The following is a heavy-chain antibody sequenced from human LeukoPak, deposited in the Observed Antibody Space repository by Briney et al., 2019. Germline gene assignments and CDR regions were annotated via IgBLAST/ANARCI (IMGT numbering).Heavy chain of an antibody. D-gene: IGHD3-22*01. Sequence: SETLSLTCAVYGGSFSGHFWSWIRQPPGKGLEWIGEISHGGSTNYKPSLKSRVTISVDTSKNQYSLKLSSVTAADTAVYYCARQDYYDSSGQNWFDPWGQGTLVTVSS. CDR2: ISHGGST. J-gene: IGHJ5*02. CDR1: GGSFSGHF. V-gene: IGHV4-34*01. CDR3: ARQDYYDSSGQNWFDP.